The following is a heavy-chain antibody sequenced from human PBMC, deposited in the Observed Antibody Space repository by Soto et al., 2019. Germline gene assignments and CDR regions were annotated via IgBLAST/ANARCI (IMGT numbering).Heavy chain of an antibody. J-gene: IGHJ6*02. V-gene: IGHV5-51*01. CDR3: ARHYRYYDSSGYSVGYYGMDV. Sequence: GESLKISCKGSGYSFTSYWIGWVRQMPGKGLEWMGIIYPRDSDTRYSPSFQGQVTISADKSISTAYLQWSSLKASDTAMYYCARHYRYYDSSGYSVGYYGMDVWGQGTTVTVSS. D-gene: IGHD3-22*01. CDR1: GYSFTSYW. CDR2: IYPRDSDT.